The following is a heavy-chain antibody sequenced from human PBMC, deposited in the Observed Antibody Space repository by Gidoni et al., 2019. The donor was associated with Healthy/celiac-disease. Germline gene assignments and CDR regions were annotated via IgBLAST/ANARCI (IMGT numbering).Heavy chain of an antibody. CDR1: GFTFRNAW. D-gene: IGHD3-9*01. Sequence: EVQLVESGGGLVEPGGSLRLSCAASGFTFRNAWMSWVRQAPGKGLEWVGRIKSKTDGGTTDYAAPVKGRFTISRDDSKNTLYLQMNSLKTEDTAVYYCTTLRYFDWSYAFDIWGQGTMVTVSS. V-gene: IGHV3-15*01. CDR2: IKSKTDGGTT. J-gene: IGHJ3*02. CDR3: TTLRYFDWSYAFDI.